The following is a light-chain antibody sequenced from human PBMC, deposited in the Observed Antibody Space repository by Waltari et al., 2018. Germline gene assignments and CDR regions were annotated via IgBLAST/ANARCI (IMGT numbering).Light chain of an antibody. V-gene: IGKV1-5*03. J-gene: IGKJ2*01. CDR3: QQYDNYPYT. CDR1: QTITNW. CDR2: KAS. Sequence: DIQMTQSPSTLSASVGDRVTITCRASQTITNWLAWYQQKQGEAPKLLIYKASTLDMGVPSRFSGSGSGTEFTLTISSLQPDDFATYYCQQYDNYPYTFGQGTKLEIK.